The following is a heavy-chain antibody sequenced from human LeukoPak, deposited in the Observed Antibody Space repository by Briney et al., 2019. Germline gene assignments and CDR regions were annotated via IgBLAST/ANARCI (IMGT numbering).Heavy chain of an antibody. CDR3: ARDRSLFSQWLTTTYYFDY. V-gene: IGHV1-46*01. D-gene: IGHD6-19*01. J-gene: IGHJ4*02. CDR1: GYTFTSYY. Sequence: ASVKVSCKASGYTFTSYYMHWVRQAPGQGLEWMGIINPSGGSTRYAQKFQGRVTMTRDTSTSTVYMELSSLRSEDTAVYYCARDRSLFSQWLTTTYYFDYWGQGTLVTVSS. CDR2: INPSGGST.